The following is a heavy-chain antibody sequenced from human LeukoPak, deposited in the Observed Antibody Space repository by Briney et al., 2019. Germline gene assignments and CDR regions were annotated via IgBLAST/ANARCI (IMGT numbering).Heavy chain of an antibody. Sequence: PGGSLRLSCAASGFTLRNAWMGWGPQTPGKGLEWVGRIKSKTEGGTTNYAPRVKGRFNISRDDSKNPLYLQMNSLKTEDSAVYYCTTENPAGYYDGMDVWGKGTMVTVSS. CDR1: GFTLRNAW. CDR2: IKSKTEGGTT. V-gene: IGHV3-15*01. CDR3: TTENPAGYYDGMDV. J-gene: IGHJ6*04.